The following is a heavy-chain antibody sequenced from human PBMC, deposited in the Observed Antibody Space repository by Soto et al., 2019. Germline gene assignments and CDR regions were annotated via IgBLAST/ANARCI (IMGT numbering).Heavy chain of an antibody. CDR3: AREGLTGTIGLYYCYGLDV. J-gene: IGHJ6*02. Sequence: QVQLQESGPGLVKPSETLSLTCTVSGGSISSYYWNWIRQSPGKGLEWIGYIYYSGSTNYNSSLESRDTISVDTSENPFSLKLSSVTDADTAVYYCAREGLTGTIGLYYCYGLDVWGQGTTVTVSS. V-gene: IGHV4-59*01. CDR2: IYYSGST. D-gene: IGHD1-7*01. CDR1: GGSISSYY.